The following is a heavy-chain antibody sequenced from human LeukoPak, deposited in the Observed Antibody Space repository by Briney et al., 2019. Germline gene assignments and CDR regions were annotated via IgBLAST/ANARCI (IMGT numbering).Heavy chain of an antibody. V-gene: IGHV3-30*18. D-gene: IGHD3-9*01. CDR3: AKDPGSYFDWLQGLGDY. J-gene: IGHJ4*02. CDR1: GFTFSSYW. Sequence: PGGSLRLSCAASGFTFSSYWMHWVRQAPGKGLEWVAVISYDGSNKYYADSVKGRFTISRDNSKNTLYLQMNSLRAEDTAVYYCAKDPGSYFDWLQGLGDYWGQGTLVTVSS. CDR2: ISYDGSNK.